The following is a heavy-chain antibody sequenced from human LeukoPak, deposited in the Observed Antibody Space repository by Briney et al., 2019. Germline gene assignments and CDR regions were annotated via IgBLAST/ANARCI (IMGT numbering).Heavy chain of an antibody. CDR2: IWYDGSNK. CDR3: AKDYADTAMVVPPDY. V-gene: IGHV3-33*06. J-gene: IGHJ4*02. CDR1: GFTFSSYG. D-gene: IGHD5-18*01. Sequence: GRSLRLSCAASGFTFSSYGMHWVRQAPGKGLEWVAVIWYDGSNKYYADSVKGRSTISRDNSKNALYLQMNSLRAEDTAVYYCAKDYADTAMVVPPDYWGQGTLVTVSS.